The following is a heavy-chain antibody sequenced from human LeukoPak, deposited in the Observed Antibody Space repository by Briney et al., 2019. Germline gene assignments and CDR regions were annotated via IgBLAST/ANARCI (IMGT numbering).Heavy chain of an antibody. V-gene: IGHV4-39*01. Sequence: SETLSLTCTVSGGSISSSSYYWGWIRQPPGKGLEWIGSIYYSGSTYYNPSLKSRVTISVDTSKNQFSLKLSSVTAADTAVYYCARVHLRYDFWSGYYLQSTFDYWGQGTLVTVSS. CDR2: IYYSGST. CDR3: ARVHLRYDFWSGYYLQSTFDY. J-gene: IGHJ4*02. CDR1: GGSISSSSYY. D-gene: IGHD3-3*01.